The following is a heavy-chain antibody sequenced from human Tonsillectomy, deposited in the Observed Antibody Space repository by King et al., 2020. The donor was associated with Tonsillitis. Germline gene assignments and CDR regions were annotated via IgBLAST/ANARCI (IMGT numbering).Heavy chain of an antibody. Sequence: VQLVESGGGVVQPGRSLRLSCAASGFDFGAYGMHWVRQAPGKGLEWVAVIWHDGSHKYYGDSVKGRFPISRDSSKNTLYLQMNSLRADDTAVYFCARDMCGGDCYYFDYWGQGTLVAVSS. CDR1: GFDFGAYG. J-gene: IGHJ4*02. D-gene: IGHD2-21*02. CDR3: ARDMCGGDCYYFDY. CDR2: IWHDGSHK. V-gene: IGHV3-33*08.